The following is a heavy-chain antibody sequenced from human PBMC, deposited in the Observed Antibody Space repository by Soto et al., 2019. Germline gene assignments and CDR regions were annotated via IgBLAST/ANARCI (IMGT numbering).Heavy chain of an antibody. Sequence: NLCLTCTVSGGSISSYYWSWIRQPPGKGLEWIGYIYYSGSTNYNPSLKSRVTISVDTSKNQFSLKLSSVTAADTAVYYCARLGGYSYGHAVVVYWGQGTLVTVSS. CDR2: IYYSGST. V-gene: IGHV4-59*08. CDR3: ARLGGYSYGHAVVVY. J-gene: IGHJ4*02. D-gene: IGHD5-18*01. CDR1: GGSISSYY.